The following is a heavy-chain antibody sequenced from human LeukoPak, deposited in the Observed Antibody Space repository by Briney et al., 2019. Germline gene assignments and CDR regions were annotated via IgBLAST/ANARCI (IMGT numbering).Heavy chain of an antibody. V-gene: IGHV1-69*05. CDR3: GTNTAEPPFYYYYMDV. J-gene: IGHJ6*03. CDR2: ISPICGNA. CDR1: GDTFTIYA. D-gene: IGHD1-14*01. Sequence: GASVKVSCKASGDTFTIYAISWVRQAPGQGLEWMGGISPICGNANYAQKLQGRITITTDESTSTAYMELRSLRSDDTAVYYCGTNTAEPPFYYYYMDVWGKGTTVTVSS.